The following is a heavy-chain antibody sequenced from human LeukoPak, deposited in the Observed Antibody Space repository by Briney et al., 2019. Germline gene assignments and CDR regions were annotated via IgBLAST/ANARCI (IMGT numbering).Heavy chain of an antibody. CDR3: ARVATTTNPPQRPFDY. CDR2: IYYSGST. D-gene: IGHD5-12*01. J-gene: IGHJ4*02. V-gene: IGHV4-38-2*01. Sequence: SETLSLTCAVSGYSISSGYYWGWIRPPPGKGLEWIGMIYYSGSTYYNPSLKSRVTISVDTSKNQFSLKLSSVTAADTAVYYCARVATTTNPPQRPFDYWGQGTLVTVSS. CDR1: GYSISSGYY.